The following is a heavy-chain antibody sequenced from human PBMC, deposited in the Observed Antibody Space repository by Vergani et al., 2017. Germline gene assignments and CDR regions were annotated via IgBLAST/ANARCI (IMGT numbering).Heavy chain of an antibody. V-gene: IGHV3-30*03. D-gene: IGHD1-1*01. CDR3: ATKSCGTPGCQIGYFRE. Sequence: QVHLVESGGGVVQPGRSLRLSCVVSGFTSIYYGMPWVRQAPGKGLEWVAVISYDGTQKYYADSVKGRFTISRDNSKSTLYLQMNSLRTEDTSVYYCATKSCGTPGCQIGYFREWGQGTLVTVSS. J-gene: IGHJ1*01. CDR1: GFTSIYYG. CDR2: ISYDGTQK.